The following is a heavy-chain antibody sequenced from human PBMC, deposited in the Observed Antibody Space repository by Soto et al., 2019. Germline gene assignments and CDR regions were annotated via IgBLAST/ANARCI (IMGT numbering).Heavy chain of an antibody. Sequence: EVQLVESGGGLVQPGRSLRLSCAASGFTFDDYAMHGVRQAPGKGLEWVSGISWKSGSLGYAVSVKGRFTISRDNAKNSLDLQMNSLRAEDTALYYCAKDPRGYLGYAFDIWGQGTMVTVSS. CDR1: GFTFDDYA. J-gene: IGHJ3*02. D-gene: IGHD3-16*01. V-gene: IGHV3-9*01. CDR2: ISWKSGSL. CDR3: AKDPRGYLGYAFDI.